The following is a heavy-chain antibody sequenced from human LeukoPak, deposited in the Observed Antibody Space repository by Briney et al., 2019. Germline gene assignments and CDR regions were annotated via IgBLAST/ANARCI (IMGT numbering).Heavy chain of an antibody. J-gene: IGHJ4*02. CDR3: ARVYSIRSFDY. D-gene: IGHD2-15*01. V-gene: IGHV1-2*02. Sequence: ASVKVSCQASGYTFTGYYMHWVRQAPGQGLEWMGWINPNSGDTNYAQKFQGRVTMTRDTSINTVYMELTRLTSDDTAVYYCARVYSIRSFDYWGQGTLVTVSS. CDR1: GYTFTGYY. CDR2: INPNSGDT.